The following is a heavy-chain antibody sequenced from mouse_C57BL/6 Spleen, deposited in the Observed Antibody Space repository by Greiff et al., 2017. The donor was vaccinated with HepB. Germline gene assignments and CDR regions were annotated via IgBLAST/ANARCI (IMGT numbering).Heavy chain of an antibody. Sequence: VKLMESGAELARPGASVKLSCKASGYTFTSYGISWVKQRTGQGLEWIGEIYPRSGNTYYNEKFKGKATLTADKSSSTAYMELRSLTSEDSAVYFCAREGYYGNFYAMDYWGQGTSVTVSS. CDR2: IYPRSGNT. CDR1: GYTFTSYG. CDR3: AREGYYGNFYAMDY. J-gene: IGHJ4*01. D-gene: IGHD2-1*01. V-gene: IGHV1-81*01.